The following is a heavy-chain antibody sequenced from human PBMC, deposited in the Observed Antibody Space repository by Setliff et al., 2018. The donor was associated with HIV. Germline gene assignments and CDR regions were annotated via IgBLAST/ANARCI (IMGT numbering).Heavy chain of an antibody. V-gene: IGHV5-51*01. CDR2: IHPRDFDI. CDR1: GYTFTNYW. CDR3: ARLDSSGYYRSFDV. J-gene: IGHJ3*01. Sequence: GESLKISCKASGYTFTNYWTARVRQMPGKGLEWMGIIHPRDFDIKYSQSFQGQVAISADKSLSTAYLQWNSLKASDTALYYCARLDSSGYYRSFDVWGQGTMVTVSS. D-gene: IGHD3-22*01.